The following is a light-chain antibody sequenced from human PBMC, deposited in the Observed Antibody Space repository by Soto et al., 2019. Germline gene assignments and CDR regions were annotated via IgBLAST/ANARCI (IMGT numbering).Light chain of an antibody. J-gene: IGKJ4*01. Sequence: EIVMTQSPATLSVSPGERATLSCRASQSVGRNLAWYQQKPGQAPRLLIYGASTRSTGIPARFSGSGSGTEFTLTIISLQSEDFAIYSCQQYNHWPPLTFGGGTKVEIK. CDR3: QQYNHWPPLT. CDR1: QSVGRN. CDR2: GAS. V-gene: IGKV3-15*01.